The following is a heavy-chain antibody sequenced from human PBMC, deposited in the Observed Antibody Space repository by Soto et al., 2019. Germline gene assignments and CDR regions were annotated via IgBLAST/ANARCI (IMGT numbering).Heavy chain of an antibody. CDR2: ISYDGSNK. J-gene: IGHJ4*02. CDR1: GFTFSSYA. Sequence: LRLSCAASGFTFSSYAMHWVRQAPGKGLEWVAVISYDGSNKYYADSVKGRFTISRDNSKNTLYLQMNSLRAEDTAVYYCARETLGYCSSTSCYTTRLGSGYFDYWGQGTLVTVSS. CDR3: ARETLGYCSSTSCYTTRLGSGYFDY. V-gene: IGHV3-30-3*01. D-gene: IGHD2-2*02.